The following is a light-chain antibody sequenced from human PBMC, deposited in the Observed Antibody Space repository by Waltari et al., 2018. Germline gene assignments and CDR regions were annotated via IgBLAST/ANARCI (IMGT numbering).Light chain of an antibody. CDR1: DLGTKY. V-gene: IGLV3-1*01. CDR3: QAWDSTTVV. Sequence: SYELSQPPSVSESPGQTASITCSGADLGTKYVSWYQQKPGQSPVLVLYQDNRRPSGVPERFSGSNSGNTATLTISGTQAMDEADYHCQAWDSTTVVFGGGTKLTVL. CDR2: QDN. J-gene: IGLJ2*01.